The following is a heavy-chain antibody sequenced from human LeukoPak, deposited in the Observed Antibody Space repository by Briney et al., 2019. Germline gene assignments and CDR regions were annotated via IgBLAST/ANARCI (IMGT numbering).Heavy chain of an antibody. CDR1: GFAVSNSD. V-gene: IGHV3-48*03. CDR3: VVHSATSCY. Sequence: GGSLRLSCAAPGFAVSNSDMNGVRQAPGKGLEWISYITTSGTSTYYADSVKGRFTISRENGKTALSLQMNSLRAEDTAVYYCVVHSATSCYWGQGTLVTVSS. D-gene: IGHD1-26*01. J-gene: IGHJ4*02. CDR2: ITTSGTST.